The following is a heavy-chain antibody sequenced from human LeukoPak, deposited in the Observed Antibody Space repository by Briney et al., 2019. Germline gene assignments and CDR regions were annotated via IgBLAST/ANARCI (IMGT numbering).Heavy chain of an antibody. CDR1: GGSISSSSYY. Sequence: SETLSLTCTVSGGSISSSSYYWGWIRQPPGKGLEWIGSIYYSGSTYYNPSLKSRVTISVDTSKNQFSPKLSSVTAADTAVYYCAREDNWNLVEGPFDYWGQGTLVTVSS. CDR2: IYYSGST. J-gene: IGHJ4*02. D-gene: IGHD1-20*01. V-gene: IGHV4-39*07. CDR3: AREDNWNLVEGPFDY.